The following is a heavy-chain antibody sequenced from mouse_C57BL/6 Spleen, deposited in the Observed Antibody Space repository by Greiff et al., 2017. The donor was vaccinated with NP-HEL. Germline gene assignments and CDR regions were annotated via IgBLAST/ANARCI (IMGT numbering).Heavy chain of an antibody. J-gene: IGHJ4*01. Sequence: VQLKESGPELVKPGASVKISCKASGCSFTGYYMNWVKQSPEKSLEWIGEINPSTGGTTYNQKFKAKATLTVDKSSSTAYMQLKSLTSEDSAVYYCARGVDAMDYWGQGTSVTVSS. D-gene: IGHD1-1*01. CDR3: ARGVDAMDY. CDR2: INPSTGGT. CDR1: GCSFTGYY. V-gene: IGHV1-42*01.